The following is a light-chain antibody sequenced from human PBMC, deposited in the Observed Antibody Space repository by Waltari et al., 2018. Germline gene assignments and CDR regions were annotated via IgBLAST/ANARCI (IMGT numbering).Light chain of an antibody. J-gene: IGLJ2*01. Sequence: QSALTQPASVSGSPGQSITISCTGSSSDVGGYNCVYWYQQHPGKAPKLMIHDVRKWPAGVSNRFAGSNSGNTASLTISGLEAEDEADYSCSSYTSSSTVVFGGGTKRTVL. V-gene: IGLV2-14*01. CDR3: SSYTSSSTVV. CDR2: DVR. CDR1: SSDVGGYNC.